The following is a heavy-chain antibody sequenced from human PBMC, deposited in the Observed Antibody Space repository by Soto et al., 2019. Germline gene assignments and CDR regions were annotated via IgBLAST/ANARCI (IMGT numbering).Heavy chain of an antibody. CDR2: VYYSGIT. V-gene: IGHV4-31*03. CDR1: GASIRRRGYY. J-gene: IGHJ5*02. Sequence: QVLLQESGPRLVKPSQTLSLTCTVSGASIRRRGYYWSWIRHHPGEGLEWIGFVYYSGITDYNPFLKRRVSISADTSKNEFSLRLYSVTAADTAVYYCASSGGPEGDWFDPWGPGTLVTVSS. CDR3: ASSGGPEGDWFDP. D-gene: IGHD2-15*01.